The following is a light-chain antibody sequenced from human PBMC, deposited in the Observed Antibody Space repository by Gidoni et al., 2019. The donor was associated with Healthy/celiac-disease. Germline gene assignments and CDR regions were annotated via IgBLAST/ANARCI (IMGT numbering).Light chain of an antibody. V-gene: IGKV3-15*01. J-gene: IGKJ5*01. CDR1: QSVSSN. Sequence: ELLMTQSPATLSVSPGERATLSCRASQSVSSNLAWYQQKPGQAPRLLIYGASTRATGIPARVRGSGSGTECTLTISSLQSEDFAVYYCQQYNNWPTITFGQGTRLESK. CDR3: QQYNNWPTIT. CDR2: GAS.